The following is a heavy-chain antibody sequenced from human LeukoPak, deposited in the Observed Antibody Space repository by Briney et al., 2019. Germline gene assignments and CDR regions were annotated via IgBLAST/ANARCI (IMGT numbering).Heavy chain of an antibody. V-gene: IGHV3-30*02. CDR2: IQYDGSNK. J-gene: IGHJ3*02. D-gene: IGHD3-22*01. Sequence: GGSLRLSCAAFGFTFSSYGMHWVRQAPGRGLEWMAFIQYDGSNKFYADSVKGRFTISRDNSKNTLYLQMNSLRTEDTALYYCAKARGLIGGAFDIWGQGTMVTVSS. CDR1: GFTFSSYG. CDR3: AKARGLIGGAFDI.